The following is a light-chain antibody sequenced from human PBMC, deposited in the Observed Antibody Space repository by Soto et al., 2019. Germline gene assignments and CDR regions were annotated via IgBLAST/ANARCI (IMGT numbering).Light chain of an antibody. V-gene: IGKV3-15*01. J-gene: IGKJ1*01. Sequence: EIVMTQSPATLSVSPGERATLSCRASQSVSSKLAWYQQKPGQSPRLLIYDASTRATGVPARFSGSGSGSEFTLTISSLRSEDFAVYYCQQYNNWPLTFGQGTKVEIK. CDR1: QSVSSK. CDR2: DAS. CDR3: QQYNNWPLT.